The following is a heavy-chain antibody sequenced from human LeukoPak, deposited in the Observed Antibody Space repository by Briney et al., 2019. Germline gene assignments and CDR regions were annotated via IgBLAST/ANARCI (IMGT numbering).Heavy chain of an antibody. CDR2: IIPIFGTA. V-gene: IGHV1-69*13. D-gene: IGHD2-15*01. CDR1: GGTFSSYA. J-gene: IGHJ4*02. Sequence: SVKVSCKASGGTFSSYAISWVRQAPGQGLEWMGGIIPIFGTANYAQKFQGRVTITADESTSTAYMELSSLRSEDTAVYYCARVAPNRRYCSGGSCLNYFDYWGQGTLVTVSS. CDR3: ARVAPNRRYCSGGSCLNYFDY.